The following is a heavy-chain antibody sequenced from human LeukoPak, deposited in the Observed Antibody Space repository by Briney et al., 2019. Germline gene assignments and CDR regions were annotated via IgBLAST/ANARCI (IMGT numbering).Heavy chain of an antibody. D-gene: IGHD3-10*01. CDR3: ARDFSGSYSPIDY. Sequence: SGGSLRLSCAASGFTFSSYAMHWVRQAPGKGLEWVAVISYDGSNKYYADSVKGRFTISRDNSKNTLYLQMNSLRAEDTAVYYCARDFSGSYSPIDYWGQGTLVTVSS. CDR2: ISYDGSNK. V-gene: IGHV3-30*04. J-gene: IGHJ4*02. CDR1: GFTFSSYA.